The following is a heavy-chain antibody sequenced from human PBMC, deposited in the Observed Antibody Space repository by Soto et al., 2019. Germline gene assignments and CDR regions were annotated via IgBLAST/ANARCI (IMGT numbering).Heavy chain of an antibody. D-gene: IGHD2-15*01. Sequence: TGGSLRLSCTASGFTFSIYAMHWVRQAPGKGLEWVAIISYDGTKIDYAGSVKGRFTISRDNSKNTLYLQMNGLTTEDTAVYYCARRDFYCRGRNCYSGDYAMDVWGQGTTVTVSS. V-gene: IGHV3-30-3*01. CDR3: ARRDFYCRGRNCYSGDYAMDV. J-gene: IGHJ6*02. CDR2: ISYDGTKI. CDR1: GFTFSIYA.